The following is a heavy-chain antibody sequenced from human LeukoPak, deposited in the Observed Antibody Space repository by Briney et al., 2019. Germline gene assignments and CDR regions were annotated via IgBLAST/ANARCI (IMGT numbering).Heavy chain of an antibody. Sequence: GGSLRLSCAASGFTFSSYSMNWVRQAPGKGLEWVSSISSSSSYIYYADSMKGRFTISRDNAKNSLYLQMNSLRVEDTAVYYCASRGPSGAFDIWGQGTMVTVPS. J-gene: IGHJ3*02. CDR3: ASRGPSGAFDI. CDR1: GFTFSSYS. CDR2: ISSSSSYI. V-gene: IGHV3-21*01.